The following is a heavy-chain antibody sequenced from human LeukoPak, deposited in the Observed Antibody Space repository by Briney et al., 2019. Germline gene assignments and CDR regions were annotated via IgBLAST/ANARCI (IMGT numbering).Heavy chain of an antibody. CDR1: GYSFSSYW. D-gene: IGHD5-18*01. CDR2: IYPGDSDT. Sequence: GESLKISCKGSGYSFSSYWIAWVRHMPGKGLEWMGIIYPGDSDTRYSPSFQGQVTISADKSISTAYLQWSSLKASDTAMYYCARLHVDTAMGCDYWGQGTLVTVSS. J-gene: IGHJ4*02. V-gene: IGHV5-51*01. CDR3: ARLHVDTAMGCDY.